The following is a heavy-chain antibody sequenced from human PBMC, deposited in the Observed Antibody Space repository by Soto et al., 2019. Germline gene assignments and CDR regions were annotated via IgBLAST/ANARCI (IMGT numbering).Heavy chain of an antibody. Sequence: EVQMVESGGGLVKPGGSLRLSCAASGFTFSDAWMKWVRQAPGKGLEWVGRVKSKTDGWTTDYATPVKGRFSISRDDSKSTLFLKMNSLTAEDTAVYFCATELYCASSTCPFAFDIWGQGTMVTVSS. CDR1: GFTFSDAW. D-gene: IGHD2-2*01. J-gene: IGHJ3*02. V-gene: IGHV3-15*01. CDR3: ATELYCASSTCPFAFDI. CDR2: VKSKTDGWTT.